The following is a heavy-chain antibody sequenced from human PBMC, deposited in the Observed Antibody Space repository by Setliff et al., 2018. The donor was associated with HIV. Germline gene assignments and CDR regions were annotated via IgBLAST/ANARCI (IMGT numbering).Heavy chain of an antibody. V-gene: IGHV5-51*01. CDR3: AREHRLCSGERCVLPDY. CDR2: IYPGDSDV. J-gene: IGHJ4*02. CDR1: GYTFTNHW. D-gene: IGHD2-15*01. Sequence: PGESLKISCQASGYTFTNHWIGWVRQMPGEGLEWMAIIYPGDSDVRYNPSFQGQVTVSVGKSINTAYLQWSSLKASDTATYYCAREHRLCSGERCVLPDYWGQGTLVTVSS.